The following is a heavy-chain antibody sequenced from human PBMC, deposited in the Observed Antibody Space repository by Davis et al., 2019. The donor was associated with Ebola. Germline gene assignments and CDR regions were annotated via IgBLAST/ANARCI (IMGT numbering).Heavy chain of an antibody. CDR1: GFTFSDYY. D-gene: IGHD6-6*01. Sequence: PGGSLRLSCAASGFTFSDYYMSWIRQAPGKGLEWVSYISSSGSTIYYADSVKGRFTISRDNAKNSLYLQMNSLRDEDTAVYYCARDFAAQDAVPNWLDPWGQGTLVTVSS. J-gene: IGHJ5*02. CDR2: ISSSGSTI. CDR3: ARDFAAQDAVPNWLDP. V-gene: IGHV3-11*04.